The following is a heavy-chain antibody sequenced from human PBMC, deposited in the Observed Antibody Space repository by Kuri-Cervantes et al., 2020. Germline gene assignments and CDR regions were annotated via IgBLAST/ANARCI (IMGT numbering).Heavy chain of an antibody. Sequence: SETLSLTFAVYGGSFSAYSWSWVRQPPGKGLESIGEITHTGSTNYSPSLKSRVTLSVDTSKNQFSLKLTSVTAADTAVYYCARSITSFVIVLAAMGVYYYYYMDVWGKGTTVTVSS. CDR3: ARSITSFVIVLAAMGVYYYYYMDV. D-gene: IGHD2-2*01. J-gene: IGHJ6*03. CDR1: GGSFSAYS. CDR2: ITHTGST. V-gene: IGHV4-34*01.